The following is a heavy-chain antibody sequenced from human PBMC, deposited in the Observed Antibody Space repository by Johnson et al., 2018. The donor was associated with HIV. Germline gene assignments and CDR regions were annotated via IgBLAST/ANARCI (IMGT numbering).Heavy chain of an antibody. V-gene: IGHV3-13*01. D-gene: IGHD1-26*01. CDR2: IGTAGDT. J-gene: IGHJ3*02. Sequence: VQLVESGGGLVQPGRSLRLSCAASGFTFSSYDMHWVRQATGKGLEWVSAIGTAGDTYYPGSVKGRFTISRENAKNYLYLQMNSLRAGDTAVYYCARATLGADDAFDIWGQGTMVTVSS. CDR1: GFTFSSYD. CDR3: ARATLGADDAFDI.